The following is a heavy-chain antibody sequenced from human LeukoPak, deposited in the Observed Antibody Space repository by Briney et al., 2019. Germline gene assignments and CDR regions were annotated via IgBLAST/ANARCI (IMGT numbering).Heavy chain of an antibody. CDR3: ARDRTYGCSGGSCYSWFDP. CDR2: ISGSGSGDST. D-gene: IGHD2-15*01. CDR1: GFTFSSYA. Sequence: GGSLRLSCAASGFTFSSYAMNWVRQAPGKGLEWVSAISGSGSGDSTYYADSVKGRFTISRDNAKNSLYLQMNSLRAEDTAVYYCARDRTYGCSGGSCYSWFDPWGQGTLVTVSS. J-gene: IGHJ5*02. V-gene: IGHV3-23*01.